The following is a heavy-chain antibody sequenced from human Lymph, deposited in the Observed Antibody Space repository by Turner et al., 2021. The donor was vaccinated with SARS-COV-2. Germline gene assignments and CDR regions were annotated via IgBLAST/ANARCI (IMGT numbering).Heavy chain of an antibody. CDR2: TIPIFGIA. CDR1: GGNFSTYA. V-gene: IGHV1-69*10. D-gene: IGHD1-1*01. Sequence: QVQLVQSGAEVKKPGSSVKVSCKASGGNFSTYAISWVRQAPGQGLEWLGGTIPIFGIANYAQKFQGRVTITADKFTSTAYMELSSLRSEDTAVYYCARDATGPLGYWGRGTLVTVSS. J-gene: IGHJ4*02. CDR3: ARDATGPLGY.